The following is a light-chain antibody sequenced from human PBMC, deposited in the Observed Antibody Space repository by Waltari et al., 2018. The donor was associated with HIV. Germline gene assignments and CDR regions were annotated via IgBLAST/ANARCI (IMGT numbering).Light chain of an antibody. Sequence: QSVLTQPPSASGTPGQRVTIPCSGSSSNIGSNTVNWYQQLPGTAPKLLIYSNTQRPSGVPDRFSGSKSGTSASRAISGLQSEDEADYYCAAWDDSLNGPVVFGGGTKLTVL. CDR2: SNT. V-gene: IGLV1-44*01. J-gene: IGLJ2*01. CDR3: AAWDDSLNGPVV. CDR1: SSNIGSNT.